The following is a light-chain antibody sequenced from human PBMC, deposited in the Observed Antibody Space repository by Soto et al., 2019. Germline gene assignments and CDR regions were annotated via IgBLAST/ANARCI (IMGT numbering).Light chain of an antibody. J-gene: IGKJ4*01. Sequence: EIFFTQSPGTLSLSPGERSTLSFRSSQSVSSSYLAWYQQKPGQAPRRLIYDASNRATDIPDRFSGSGSGTDFTLTISTLEPEDFAVYYCQQYGGSLTFGGGTKVDIK. CDR3: QQYGGSLT. CDR2: DAS. V-gene: IGKV3-20*01. CDR1: QSVSSSY.